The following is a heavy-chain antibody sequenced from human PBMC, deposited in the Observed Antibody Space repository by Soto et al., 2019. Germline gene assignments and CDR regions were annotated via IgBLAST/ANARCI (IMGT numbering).Heavy chain of an antibody. D-gene: IGHD6-13*01. CDR3: ARAVAAAGLYFDY. CDR1: GFTFSSYD. CDR2: IGTAGDT. V-gene: IGHV3-13*01. Sequence: EVQLVESGGGLVQPGGSLRLSCAASGFTFSSYDMHWVRQATGKGLEWVSAIGTAGDTYYPGSVKGRFTISRENAKNSLYLQMNSLRAEDTAVYYCARAVAAAGLYFDYWGQGTLVTVSS. J-gene: IGHJ4*02.